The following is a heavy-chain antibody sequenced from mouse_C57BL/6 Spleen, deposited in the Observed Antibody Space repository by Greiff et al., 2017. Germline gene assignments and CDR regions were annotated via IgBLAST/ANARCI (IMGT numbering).Heavy chain of an antibody. D-gene: IGHD2-1*01. CDR3: ERDYGNYSYWYFDV. V-gene: IGHV3-8*01. CDR1: GYSITSDY. Sequence: EVKVVESGPGLAKPSQTLSLTCSVTGYSITSDYWNWIRKFPGNKLEYMGYISYSGSTYYNPSLKSRISITRYTSKNQYYLQLNSVTTEDTATYYCERDYGNYSYWYFDVCGTGTTVTVSS. CDR2: ISYSGST. J-gene: IGHJ1*03.